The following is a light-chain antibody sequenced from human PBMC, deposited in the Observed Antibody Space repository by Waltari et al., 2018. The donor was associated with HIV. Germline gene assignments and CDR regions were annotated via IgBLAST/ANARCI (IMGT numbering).Light chain of an antibody. V-gene: IGLV4-69*01. CDR2: INSDGTY. Sequence: QLVLTQSPSASASLGASVRLTCPLSSGHRTYAIACQQQRPKKGPRYLMRINSDGTYNKRDGMPDRFSGSSSGAERYLSISSLQSEDEADYYCQTWGTGMVFGGGTKLTVL. CDR1: SGHRTYA. J-gene: IGLJ2*01. CDR3: QTWGTGMV.